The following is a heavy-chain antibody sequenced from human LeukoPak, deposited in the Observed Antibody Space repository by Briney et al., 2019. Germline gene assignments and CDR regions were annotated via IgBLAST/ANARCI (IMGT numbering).Heavy chain of an antibody. CDR1: GFTFSSYA. Sequence: GGSLRLSCAASGFTFSSYAMSWVRQAPGKGLEWVSAISGSGGSTYYADSVKGRFTISRDNSKNTLYLQMNSLRAEDMAVYYCAKAPYDSSEYDYWGQGTLVTVSS. J-gene: IGHJ4*02. V-gene: IGHV3-23*01. D-gene: IGHD3-22*01. CDR2: ISGSGGST. CDR3: AKAPYDSSEYDY.